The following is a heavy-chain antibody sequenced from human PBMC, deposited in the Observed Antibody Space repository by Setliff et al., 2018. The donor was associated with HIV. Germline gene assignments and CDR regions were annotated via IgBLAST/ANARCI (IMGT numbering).Heavy chain of an antibody. D-gene: IGHD2-2*01. V-gene: IGHV4-4*02. Sequence: PSETLSLTCAISGGSITSSNWWSWVRQSPGKGLEWIGDIYHRGKTNYNPSLKSRATLSVDKSRNQLSLTLTSVTAADTAIYFCASYCSFTSCAGHWSDPWGQGALVTVSS. CDR2: IYHRGKT. CDR1: GGSITSSNW. J-gene: IGHJ5*02. CDR3: ASYCSFTSCAGHWSDP.